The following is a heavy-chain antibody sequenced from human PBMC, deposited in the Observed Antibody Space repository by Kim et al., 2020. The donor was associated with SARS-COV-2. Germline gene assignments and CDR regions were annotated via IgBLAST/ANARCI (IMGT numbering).Heavy chain of an antibody. CDR3: AKDTSSGWYGAYFDY. J-gene: IGHJ4*01. CDR1: GFTFDDYA. CDR2: ISWNSGSI. Sequence: GGSLRLSCAASGFTFDDYAMHWVRQAPGKGLEWVSGISWNSGSIGYADSVKGRFTISRDNAKNSLYLQMNSLRAEDTALYYCAKDTSSGWYGAYFDYWG. V-gene: IGHV3-9*01. D-gene: IGHD6-19*01.